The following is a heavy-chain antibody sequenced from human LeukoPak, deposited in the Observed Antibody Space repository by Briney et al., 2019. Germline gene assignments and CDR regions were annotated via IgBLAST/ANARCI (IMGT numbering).Heavy chain of an antibody. D-gene: IGHD2-15*01. CDR2: ISSSSTYI. V-gene: IGHV3-21*01. CDR3: ARVGCSGGRCPGYGMDV. CDR1: GFTFSSYS. Sequence: GGSLRLSCAASGFTFSSYSMNWVRQAPGKGLEWVSSISSSSTYIYYADSVKGRFTISRDNAKNSLYLQMNSLRAEDTAVYYCARVGCSGGRCPGYGMDVWGQGPTVTVSS. J-gene: IGHJ6*02.